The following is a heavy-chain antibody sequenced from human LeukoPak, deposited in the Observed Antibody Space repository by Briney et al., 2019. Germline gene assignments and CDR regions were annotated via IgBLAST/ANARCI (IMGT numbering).Heavy chain of an antibody. CDR1: GLTVSSNY. V-gene: IGHV3-53*01. Sequence: AGGSLRLSCAASGLTVSSNYMSWVRQAPGKGLEWVSVIYSGGSTYYADSVKGRFTISRDNSKNTLYLQMNSLRAEDTAVYYCARDQVRGSSSSYSWGQGTLVTVSS. CDR2: IYSGGST. D-gene: IGHD6-6*01. CDR3: ARDQVRGSSSSYS. J-gene: IGHJ4*02.